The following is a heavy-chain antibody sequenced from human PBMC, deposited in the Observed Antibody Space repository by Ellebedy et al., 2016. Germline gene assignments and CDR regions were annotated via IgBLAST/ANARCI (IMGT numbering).Heavy chain of an antibody. D-gene: IGHD6-19*01. Sequence: GGSLRLSXAASGFTFSSYAMSWVRQAPGKGLEWVSAISGSGGSTYYADSVKGRFTISRDNSKNTLYLQMNSLRAEDTAVYYCAKSPTVAGIWWFDPWGQGTLVTVSS. J-gene: IGHJ5*02. V-gene: IGHV3-23*01. CDR2: ISGSGGST. CDR3: AKSPTVAGIWWFDP. CDR1: GFTFSSYA.